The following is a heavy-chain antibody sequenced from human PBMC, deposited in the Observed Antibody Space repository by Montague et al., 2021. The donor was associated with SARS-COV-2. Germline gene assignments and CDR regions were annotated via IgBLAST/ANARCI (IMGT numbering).Heavy chain of an antibody. J-gene: IGHJ5*02. CDR3: AKSAYYDILNWFDP. CDR1: GFSFSSYA. CDR2: ISGSGGAP. Sequence: SQRLSWAASGFSFSSYAMSWVRRAPGKGLEWVSAISGSGGAPYYADSVKGRFIISRDSSKKTMLLQMNRLTPEDTAGYYCAKSAYYDILNWFDPWGQGTLVTGSS. D-gene: IGHD3-9*01. V-gene: IGHV3-23*01.